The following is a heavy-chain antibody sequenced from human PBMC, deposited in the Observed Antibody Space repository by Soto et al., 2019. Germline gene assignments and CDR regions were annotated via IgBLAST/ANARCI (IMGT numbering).Heavy chain of an antibody. D-gene: IGHD6-13*01. J-gene: IGHJ4*02. V-gene: IGHV4-31*09. CDR3: ATIAAAGDFDY. CDR1: GGSISSGGYY. CDR2: IYHSGST. Sequence: SETLSLTCTVSGGSISSGGYYWSWIRQHPGKGLEWIGYIYHSGSTNYNPSLKSRVTISVDKSKNQFSLKLSSVTAADTAVYYCATIAAAGDFDYWGQGTLVTVSS.